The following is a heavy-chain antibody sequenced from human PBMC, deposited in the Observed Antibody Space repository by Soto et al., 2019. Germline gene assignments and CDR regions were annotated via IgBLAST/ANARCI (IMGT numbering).Heavy chain of an antibody. CDR2: IIPIFGTA. D-gene: IGHD5-12*01. J-gene: IGHJ6*02. CDR3: ARAWGSGYDWHNYYYYGMDV. V-gene: IGHV1-69*13. CDR1: GGTFSSYA. Sequence: SVKVSCKASGGTFSSYAISWVRQAPGQGLEWMGGIIPIFGTANYAQKFQGRVTITADESTSTAYMELSSLRSEDTAVYYCARAWGSGYDWHNYYYYGMDVWGQGTTVTVSS.